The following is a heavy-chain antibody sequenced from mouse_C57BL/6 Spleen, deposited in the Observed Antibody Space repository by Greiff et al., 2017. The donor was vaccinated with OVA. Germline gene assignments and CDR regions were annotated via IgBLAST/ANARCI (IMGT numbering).Heavy chain of an antibody. Sequence: VQLKESVAELVRPGASVKLSCTASGFNIKNTYMHWVKQRPEQGLEWIGRIDPANGNTKYAPKFQGKATITADTSSNTAYLQLSSLTSEDTAIYYCARWGTTVVADYYAMDYWGQGTSVTVSS. D-gene: IGHD1-1*01. CDR1: GFNIKNTY. CDR2: IDPANGNT. J-gene: IGHJ4*01. CDR3: ARWGTTVVADYYAMDY. V-gene: IGHV14-3*01.